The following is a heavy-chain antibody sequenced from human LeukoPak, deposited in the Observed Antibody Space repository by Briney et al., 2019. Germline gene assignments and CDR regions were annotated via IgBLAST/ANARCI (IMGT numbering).Heavy chain of an antibody. V-gene: IGHV3-7*01. Sequence: SGGSLRLSCAASGFTFTTYWMSWVRQAPGKGLEWVANMKPDGSEILYVDSVKGRFTISRDNAMNTLYLQMNSLRAEDTAVYYCAREGYSYGYFDYWGQGTLVTVSS. CDR3: AREGYSYGYFDY. D-gene: IGHD5-18*01. J-gene: IGHJ4*02. CDR2: MKPDGSEI. CDR1: GFTFTTYW.